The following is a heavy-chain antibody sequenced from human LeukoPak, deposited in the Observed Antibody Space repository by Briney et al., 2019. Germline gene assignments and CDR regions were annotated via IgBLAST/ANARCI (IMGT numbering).Heavy chain of an antibody. Sequence: ASVKVSCKASGYTFASYGISWVRQAPGQGLEWMGWISAYNDNTNCAQKHEGRHTITTDTSASTVYIELRSLSSDDTAMYYCARDTITFGGVIVRENAFDIWGQGTMVTVSS. D-gene: IGHD3-16*02. CDR3: ARDTITFGGVIVRENAFDI. CDR2: ISAYNDNT. CDR1: GYTFASYG. J-gene: IGHJ3*02. V-gene: IGHV1-18*01.